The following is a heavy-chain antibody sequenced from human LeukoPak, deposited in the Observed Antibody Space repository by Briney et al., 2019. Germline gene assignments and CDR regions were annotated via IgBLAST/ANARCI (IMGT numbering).Heavy chain of an antibody. CDR2: TCSSDAGT. J-gene: IGHJ6*03. CDR3: AKTYYSSRAHYYYYYYMDV. D-gene: IGHD3-10*01. V-gene: IGHV3-23*01. CDR1: GVTLSTYA. Sequence: PGGSLRLSCAASGVTLSTYAMSWVRQTPGKGLEWVAATCSSDAGTYHADSVRGRFTISRGNSKNTLYLQMNSLRAEDAAVYYCAKTYYSSRAHYYYYYYMDVWGKGTTVTISS.